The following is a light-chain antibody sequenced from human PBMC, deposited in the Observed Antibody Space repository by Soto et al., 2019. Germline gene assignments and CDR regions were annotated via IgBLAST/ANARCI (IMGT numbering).Light chain of an antibody. CDR2: GAS. J-gene: IGKJ1*01. Sequence: EIVLTQSPGTLSLSPGERATLSCRASQSVSSYLAWYQQKPGQAPRLLIYGASSRATGIPDRFSGSGSGTDFTLTISRLEPEHFAVYYCQRYGSSPWTFGQGTKVEIK. V-gene: IGKV3-20*01. CDR3: QRYGSSPWT. CDR1: QSVSSY.